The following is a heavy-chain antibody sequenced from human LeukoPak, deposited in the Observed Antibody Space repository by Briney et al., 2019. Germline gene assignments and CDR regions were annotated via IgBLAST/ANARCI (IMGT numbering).Heavy chain of an antibody. Sequence: SETLSLTCTVSGGSITSSSYYWGWIRQPPGKGLEWIGSMSYSGSTYYNPSLKSRLTISLHTSKNQFSLRLSSVTAADTAVYYCAIHRRNYDILTGYYAGPLDIWGQGTKVTVSS. CDR1: GGSITSSSYY. J-gene: IGHJ3*02. D-gene: IGHD3-9*01. CDR3: AIHRRNYDILTGYYAGPLDI. CDR2: MSYSGST. V-gene: IGHV4-39*01.